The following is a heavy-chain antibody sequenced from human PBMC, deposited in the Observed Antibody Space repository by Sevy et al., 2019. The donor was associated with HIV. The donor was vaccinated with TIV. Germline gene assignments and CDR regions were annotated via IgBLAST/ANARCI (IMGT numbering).Heavy chain of an antibody. CDR1: GYTFTSYG. CDR3: ARDLPHYYDSSGYYYGMDV. CDR2: ISAYNGNT. J-gene: IGHJ6*02. Sequence: ASVKVSCKASGYTFTSYGISWVRQAPGQGLEWMGWISAYNGNTNYAQKLQGRVTMTTDTSTSTAYMELRSLRSDDTAVYYCARDLPHYYDSSGYYYGMDVWGLGTTVTVSS. V-gene: IGHV1-18*01. D-gene: IGHD3-22*01.